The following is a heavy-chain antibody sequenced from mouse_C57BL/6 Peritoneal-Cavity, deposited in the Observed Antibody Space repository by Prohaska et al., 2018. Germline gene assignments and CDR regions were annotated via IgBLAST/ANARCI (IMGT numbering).Heavy chain of an antibody. CDR1: GIDFSRYW. CDR3: ARGLYYGSSPFAY. V-gene: IGHV4-1*01. D-gene: IGHD1-1*01. Sequence: EVKLLQSGGGLVQPGGSLKLSCAASGIDFSRYWMSWVRRAPGKGLEWIGEINTDSSTINYAPSLKDKFIISRDNAKNTLYLQMSKVRSEDTALYYCARGLYYGSSPFAYWGQGTLVTVSA. J-gene: IGHJ3*01. CDR2: INTDSSTI.